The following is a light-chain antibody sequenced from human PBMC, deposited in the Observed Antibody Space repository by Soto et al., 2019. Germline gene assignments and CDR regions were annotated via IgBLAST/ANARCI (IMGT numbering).Light chain of an antibody. Sequence: DIQMTQSPSSLSASIGERVTITCRASQSISNYLNWFQQKPGEAPKLLIYAASSLPSGVPSRFSGSGSGTDFTHTISSLQLEEFATYYRQQSMSNLCTFGPGTKEDIK. CDR3: QQSMSNLCT. V-gene: IGKV1-39*01. CDR2: AAS. J-gene: IGKJ3*01. CDR1: QSISNY.